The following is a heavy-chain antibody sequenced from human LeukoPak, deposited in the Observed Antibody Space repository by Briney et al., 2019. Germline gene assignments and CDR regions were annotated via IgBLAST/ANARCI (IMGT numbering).Heavy chain of an antibody. J-gene: IGHJ5*02. CDR3: ARDPNLYGSGSSTYNWFDP. CDR1: GYTFTSYG. CDR2: ISAYNGNT. V-gene: IGHV1-18*03. D-gene: IGHD3-10*01. Sequence: ASVKVSCKASGYTFTSYGISWVRQAPGQGLEWMGWISAYNGNTNYAQKLQGRVTMTTDTSTSTAYMELRSLRSDDMAVYYCARDPNLYGSGSSTYNWFDPWGQGTLVTVSS.